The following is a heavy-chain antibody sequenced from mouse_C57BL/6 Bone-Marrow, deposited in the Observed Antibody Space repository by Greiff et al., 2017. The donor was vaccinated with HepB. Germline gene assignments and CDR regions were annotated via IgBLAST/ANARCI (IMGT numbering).Heavy chain of an antibody. CDR3: AREDYYGMDAMDY. V-gene: IGHV1-80*01. CDR1: GYAFSSYW. J-gene: IGHJ4*01. CDR2: IYPGDGDT. Sequence: VQVVESGAELVKPGASVKISCKASGYAFSSYWMNWVKQRPGKGLEWIGQIYPGDGDTNYNGKFKGKATLTADKSSSTAYMQLSSLTSEDSAVYFCAREDYYGMDAMDYWGQGTSVTVSS. D-gene: IGHD1-1*01.